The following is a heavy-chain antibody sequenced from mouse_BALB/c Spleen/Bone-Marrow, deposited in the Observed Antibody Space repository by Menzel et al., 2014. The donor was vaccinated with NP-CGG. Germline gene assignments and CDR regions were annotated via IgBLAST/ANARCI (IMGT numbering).Heavy chain of an antibody. J-gene: IGHJ1*01. Sequence: QAQLQQSGAELVKPGASVKLSCKASGYTFTSYWMHWVKQRPGQGLEWIGEINPSNGRTNYNEKFKSKATLTVDKSSSTACMQLSSLTSEDSAVYYCARWAVRRPGYFDVWGAGTTVTVSS. V-gene: IGHV1S81*02. CDR1: GYTFTSYW. CDR2: INPSNGRT. D-gene: IGHD2-14*01. CDR3: ARWAVRRPGYFDV.